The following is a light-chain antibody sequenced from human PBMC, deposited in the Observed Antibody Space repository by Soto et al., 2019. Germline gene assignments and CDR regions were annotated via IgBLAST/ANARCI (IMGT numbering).Light chain of an antibody. Sequence: QSALTQPASVSGSLGQSITISCTGTSSDVGRYSLVSWYQQYPGKAPRLMIYQDIERPSGVSNRFSASKSGNTASLTISGLQTEDEAYYYCCSYAGGTSVVFGGGTKLTVL. V-gene: IGLV2-23*01. CDR1: SSDVGRYSL. CDR2: QDI. CDR3: CSYAGGTSVV. J-gene: IGLJ2*01.